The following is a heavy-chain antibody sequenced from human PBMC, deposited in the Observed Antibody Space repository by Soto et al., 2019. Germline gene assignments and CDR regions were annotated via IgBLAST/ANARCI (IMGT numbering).Heavy chain of an antibody. D-gene: IGHD6-19*01. CDR2: IYPTDSDT. CDR1: GYSFTTYW. V-gene: IGHV5-51*01. CDR3: ARTVREQWLADY. Sequence: VESLKISCQGSGYSFTTYWIGWVRQMPGKGLEWMGIIYPTDSDTRYSPSFQGQVTITADKSISTAYLQWSSLKASDTAMYYCARTVREQWLADYWGRGTLVTVSS. J-gene: IGHJ4*02.